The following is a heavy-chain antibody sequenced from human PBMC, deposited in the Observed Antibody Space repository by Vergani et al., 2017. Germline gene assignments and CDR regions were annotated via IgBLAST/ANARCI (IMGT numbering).Heavy chain of an antibody. CDR1: GFTFSSYA. Sequence: EVQLLESGGGLVQPGGSLRLSCAASGFTFSSYAMSWVRQAPGKGLEWVSAISGSGGSTYYADSVKGRFTISRDNSKNTLYLQMNSLRAEDTAVYYCARGRGDNWYFDLWGRGTLVTVSS. D-gene: IGHD3-16*01. CDR2: ISGSGGST. J-gene: IGHJ2*01. V-gene: IGHV3-23*01. CDR3: ARGRGDNWYFDL.